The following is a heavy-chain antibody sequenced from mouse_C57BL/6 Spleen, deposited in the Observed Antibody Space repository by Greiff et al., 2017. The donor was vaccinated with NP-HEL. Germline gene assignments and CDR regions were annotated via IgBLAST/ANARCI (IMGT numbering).Heavy chain of an antibody. V-gene: IGHV5-17*01. CDR1: GFTFRDYG. Sequence: EVQRVESGGGLVKPGGSLKLSCAASGFTFRDYGMHWVRQAPETGLEWVAYISSGSSTIYYADTVKGSFTITRDNAKNTLFLQMTSLRSEDTAMYYCARPIYYRGAIDYWGQGTPVTVSS. CDR3: ARPIYYRGAIDY. J-gene: IGHJ4*01. CDR2: ISSGSSTI. D-gene: IGHD2-14*01.